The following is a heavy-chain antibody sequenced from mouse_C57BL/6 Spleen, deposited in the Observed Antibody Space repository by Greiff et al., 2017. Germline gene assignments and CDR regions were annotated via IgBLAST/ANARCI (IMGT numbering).Heavy chain of an antibody. CDR3: SRDRTTVVATEYFDV. Sequence: EVKLVESGGGLVKPGGSLKLSCAASGFTFSSYDMSWVRQTPEKRLEWVANISDGSSYTYYPDNVKGRFTISRDNAKNNLYLQMSHLKSEDTAMYYCSRDRTTVVATEYFDVWGTGTTVTVSS. J-gene: IGHJ1*03. V-gene: IGHV5-4*01. CDR2: ISDGSSYT. D-gene: IGHD1-1*01. CDR1: GFTFSSYD.